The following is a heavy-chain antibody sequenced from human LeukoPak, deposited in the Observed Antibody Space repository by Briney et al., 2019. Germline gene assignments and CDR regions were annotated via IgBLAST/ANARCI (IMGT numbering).Heavy chain of an antibody. Sequence: GASVKVSCKASGYTFTGYYMHWVRQAPGQGLEWMGWINPNSVGTNYAQKFQGRVTMTRDTPISTAYMELTSLRSDDTAVYYCARAEVIDYWGQGTLVIVSS. V-gene: IGHV1-2*02. J-gene: IGHJ4*02. CDR3: ARAEVIDY. D-gene: IGHD3-22*01. CDR1: GYTFTGYY. CDR2: INPNSVGT.